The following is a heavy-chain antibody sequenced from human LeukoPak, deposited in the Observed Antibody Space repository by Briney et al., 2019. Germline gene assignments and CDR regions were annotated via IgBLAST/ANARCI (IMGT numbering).Heavy chain of an antibody. CDR3: ARSPLLWFGELPANWFDP. D-gene: IGHD3-10*01. V-gene: IGHV1-18*01. J-gene: IGHJ5*02. CDR1: GYTFTSYG. CDR2: ISAYNGNT. Sequence: GASVKVSCKASGYTFTSYGISWVRQAPGQGLEWMGWISAYNGNTNYAQKLQGRVTMTTDTSTSTAYMELRSLRSDDTAVYYCARSPLLWFGELPANWFDPWGQGTLVTVSS.